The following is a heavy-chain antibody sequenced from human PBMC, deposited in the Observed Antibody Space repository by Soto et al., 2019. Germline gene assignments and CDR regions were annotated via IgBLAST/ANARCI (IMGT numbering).Heavy chain of an antibody. V-gene: IGHV3-74*01. CDR1: GFTFSNYW. J-gene: IGHJ5*02. Sequence: EVQLVESGGGLVQPGGSLRLSCAASGFTFSNYWMHWVRQAPGKGLVWVSRINPDGRTTSYADSVKGRFTISRDNAPNTLYLEMNSLRVEETAVYYCARVGVGSYHLDLWGQGTLVSVSA. D-gene: IGHD3-10*01. CDR2: INPDGRTT. CDR3: ARVGVGSYHLDL.